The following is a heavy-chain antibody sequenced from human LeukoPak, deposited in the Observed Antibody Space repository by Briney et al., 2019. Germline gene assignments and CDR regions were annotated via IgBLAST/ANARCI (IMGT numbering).Heavy chain of an antibody. D-gene: IGHD3-22*01. Sequence: ASVKVSYKASGYTFTSYGISWVRQAPGQGLEWMGWISAYNGNTNYAQKLQGRVTMTTDTSTSTAYMELRSLRSDDTAVYYCARDWGTTIVVVPLRFDPWGQGTLVTVSS. J-gene: IGHJ5*02. V-gene: IGHV1-18*01. CDR3: ARDWGTTIVVVPLRFDP. CDR1: GYTFTSYG. CDR2: ISAYNGNT.